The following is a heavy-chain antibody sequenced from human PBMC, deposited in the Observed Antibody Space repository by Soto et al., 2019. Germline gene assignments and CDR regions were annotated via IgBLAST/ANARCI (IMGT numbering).Heavy chain of an antibody. CDR2: ISSSSSYI. Sequence: GGSLRLSCAASGFTFSSYSMNWVRQAPGKGLEWVSSISSSSSYIYYADSVKGRFTISRDNAKNSLYLQMNSLRAEDTAVYYCARSFFDILTGYSTGWFDPWGQGTLVTVSS. V-gene: IGHV3-21*01. CDR1: GFTFSSYS. CDR3: ARSFFDILTGYSTGWFDP. J-gene: IGHJ5*02. D-gene: IGHD3-9*01.